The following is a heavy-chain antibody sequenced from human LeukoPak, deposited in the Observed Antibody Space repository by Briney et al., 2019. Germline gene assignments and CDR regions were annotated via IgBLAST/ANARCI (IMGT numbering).Heavy chain of an antibody. J-gene: IGHJ4*02. V-gene: IGHV3-48*03. D-gene: IGHD3-22*01. Sequence: GGSLRLSCAASGFTFSSYEMNWVRQAPGKGLEWVSYISSSGSTIYYADSVKGRFTISRDNAKNSLYLQMNSLRAEDTAVYYCARDREGYYDSSGYSWGQGTLVTVSS. CDR2: ISSSGSTI. CDR1: GFTFSSYE. CDR3: ARDREGYYDSSGYS.